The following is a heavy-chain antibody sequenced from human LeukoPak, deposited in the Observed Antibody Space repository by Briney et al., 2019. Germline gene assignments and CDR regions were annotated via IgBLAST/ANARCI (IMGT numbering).Heavy chain of an antibody. CDR3: ARQFRDSSGYYSYYFDY. J-gene: IGHJ4*02. CDR2: IHPGDSDT. CDR1: GYSFTNYW. Sequence: GASLKISCKVSGYSFTNYWIGWVRQMPGKGLEWMGIIHPGDSDTRYSPSFQGQVTTSADKSISTAYLQWSSLKASDTAMYYCARQFRDSSGYYSYYFDYWGQGTLVTVSS. D-gene: IGHD3-22*01. V-gene: IGHV5-51*01.